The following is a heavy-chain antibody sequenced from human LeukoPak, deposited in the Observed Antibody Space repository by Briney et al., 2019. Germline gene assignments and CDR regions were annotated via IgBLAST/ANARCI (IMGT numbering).Heavy chain of an antibody. J-gene: IGHJ4*02. CDR3: ARGPSRDGYNLPDY. CDR1: GGSFSGYY. V-gene: IGHV4-34*01. Sequence: SEPLSLPCAVYGGSFSGYYWSWIRQPPGKGLDWIGEINHSGSTNYNPSLKSRATISVDTSKNQFSLKLSSVTAADTAVYYCARGPSRDGYNLPDYWGQGTLVTVSS. CDR2: INHSGST. D-gene: IGHD5-24*01.